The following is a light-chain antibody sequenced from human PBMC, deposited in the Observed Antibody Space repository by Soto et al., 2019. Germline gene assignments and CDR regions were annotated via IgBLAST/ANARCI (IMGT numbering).Light chain of an antibody. Sequence: EIVMTQSPATLSVSPGERATLSCRASQSVSSNLAWYQQKPGQAPRLLIYGASTRATGIPARFSGSGSGTEFTLTISSLQSEDFAVYYCQQYNNWPPELTFGGGTKVAIK. CDR2: GAS. J-gene: IGKJ4*01. CDR3: QQYNNWPPELT. V-gene: IGKV3-15*01. CDR1: QSVSSN.